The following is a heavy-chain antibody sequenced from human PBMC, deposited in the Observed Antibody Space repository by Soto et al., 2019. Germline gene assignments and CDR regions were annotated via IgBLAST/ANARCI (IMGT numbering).Heavy chain of an antibody. CDR3: ARDRSDYIWGSYRYTDDAFDI. Sequence: QVQLVQSGAEVKKPGASVKVSCKASGYTFTSYGISWVRQAPGQGLEWMGWISAYNGNTNYAQKLQGRVTMTTDTSTSTAYMELRSLRSDETAVYYCARDRSDYIWGSYRYTDDAFDIWGQGTMVTVSS. D-gene: IGHD3-16*02. J-gene: IGHJ3*02. CDR2: ISAYNGNT. V-gene: IGHV1-18*01. CDR1: GYTFTSYG.